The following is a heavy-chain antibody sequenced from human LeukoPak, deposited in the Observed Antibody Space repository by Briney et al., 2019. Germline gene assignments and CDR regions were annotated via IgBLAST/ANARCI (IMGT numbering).Heavy chain of an antibody. D-gene: IGHD4-23*01. V-gene: IGHV1-69*05. CDR1: GGTFSSYA. CDR2: IIPIFGTA. CDR3: ARDPGFYGGNSFVFYY. Sequence: SVKVSCKASGGTFSSYAISWVRQAPGQGLEWMGRIIPIFGTANYSQKFQGRVTITTEESTSTAYMELSSLRSEDTAVYYCARDPGFYGGNSFVFYYWGQGTLVTVSS. J-gene: IGHJ4*02.